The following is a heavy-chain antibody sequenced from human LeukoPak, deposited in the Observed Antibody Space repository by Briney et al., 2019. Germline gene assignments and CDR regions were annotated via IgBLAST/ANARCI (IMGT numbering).Heavy chain of an antibody. J-gene: IGHJ4*02. CDR3: ARVQDCSSTSCYFGSFDY. Sequence: KPGGSLRLSCAASGFTFSDYYMSWIRQAPGKGLEWVSYISSSGSTIYYADSVKGRFTISRDNAKNSLSLQMNSLRAEDTAVYYCARVQDCSSTSCYFGSFDYWGQGTLVTVSS. CDR1: GFTFSDYY. V-gene: IGHV3-11*04. CDR2: ISSSGSTI. D-gene: IGHD2-2*01.